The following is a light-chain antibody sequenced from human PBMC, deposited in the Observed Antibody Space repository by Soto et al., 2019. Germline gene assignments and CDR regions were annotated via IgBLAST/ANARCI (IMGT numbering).Light chain of an antibody. CDR2: GAS. Sequence: EIVMTQSPATLSVSPGERATLSCRASQSVSSNLAWYQQKPGQAPRLLIYGASTRATGIPARFSGSGSGTEFTLTISSLQSEDFAVYYRQQYNNWPRYTFGHGTKLEIK. V-gene: IGKV3-15*01. J-gene: IGKJ2*01. CDR1: QSVSSN. CDR3: QQYNNWPRYT.